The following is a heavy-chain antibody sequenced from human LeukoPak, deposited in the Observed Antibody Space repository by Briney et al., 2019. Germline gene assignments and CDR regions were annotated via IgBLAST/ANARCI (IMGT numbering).Heavy chain of an antibody. CDR2: INTAVGNP. V-gene: IGHV7-4-1*02. CDR3: ASRTYSYGLSP. J-gene: IGHJ5*02. D-gene: IGHD2-15*01. CDR1: GYTFTTYA. Sequence: GASVKVSCKASGYTFTTYAMNWVRQAPGQGLEWMGYINTAVGNPTYAQDSTGRFLFSVDTSVSTAYLQITNLTAEDTALYYCASRTYSYGLSPWGQGTLVTVS.